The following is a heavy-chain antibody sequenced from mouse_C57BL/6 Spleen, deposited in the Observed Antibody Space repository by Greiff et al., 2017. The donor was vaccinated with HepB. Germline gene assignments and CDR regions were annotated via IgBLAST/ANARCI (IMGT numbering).Heavy chain of an antibody. CDR2: IDPENGDT. J-gene: IGHJ4*01. V-gene: IGHV14-4*01. Sequence: VQLKQSGAELVRPGASVKLSCTASGFNIKDDYMHWVKQRPEQGLEWIGWIDPENGDTEYASKFQGKATITADTSSNTAYLQLSSLTSEDTAVYYCTTTVVASGDYYAMDYWGQGASVTVSS. D-gene: IGHD3-1*01. CDR3: TTTVVASGDYYAMDY. CDR1: GFNIKDDY.